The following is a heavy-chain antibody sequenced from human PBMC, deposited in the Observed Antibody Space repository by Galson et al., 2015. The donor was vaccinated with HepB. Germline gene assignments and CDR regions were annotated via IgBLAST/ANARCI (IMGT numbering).Heavy chain of an antibody. Sequence: SLRISCAVSGLTFSNYGMSWVRQVPGKGLEWVSSISASGTYTFYADSVTGRFTISRDNSKNTVNLQMNSLRAEDAAVYYCANGCSITSCDNYFFHMDVWGKGTTVTVSS. CDR3: ANGCSITSCDNYFFHMDV. CDR2: ISASGTYT. CDR1: GLTFSNYG. V-gene: IGHV3-23*01. J-gene: IGHJ6*03. D-gene: IGHD2-2*01.